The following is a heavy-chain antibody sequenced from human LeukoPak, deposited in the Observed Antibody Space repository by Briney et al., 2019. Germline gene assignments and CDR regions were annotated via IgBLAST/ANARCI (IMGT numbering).Heavy chain of an antibody. CDR1: GFTFSTYW. CDR2: INNDGSGT. J-gene: IGHJ6*02. Sequence: GGSLRLSCAASGFTFSTYWMQWVRQAPGKGLVWVSRINNDGSGTTYADSVKGRFTISRDNPKNSLYLQMNSLRAEDTAVYYCARDSYGMDVWGQGTTVTVSS. V-gene: IGHV3-74*01. CDR3: ARDSYGMDV.